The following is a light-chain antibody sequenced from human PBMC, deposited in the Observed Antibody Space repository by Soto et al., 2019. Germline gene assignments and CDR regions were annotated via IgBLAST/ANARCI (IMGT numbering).Light chain of an antibody. V-gene: IGLV1-51*02. J-gene: IGLJ1*01. CDR1: SSNIGNNY. CDR2: EDN. Sequence: QSVLTQPPSVSAAPGQKVTISCSGTSSNIGNNYVSSYQHFPGTAPKLLIYEDNKRPSEIPDRFSGSKSGTSATLGITGLQTGDEADYYCGTWDNSLSIYVFATGTKLTVL. CDR3: GTWDNSLSIYV.